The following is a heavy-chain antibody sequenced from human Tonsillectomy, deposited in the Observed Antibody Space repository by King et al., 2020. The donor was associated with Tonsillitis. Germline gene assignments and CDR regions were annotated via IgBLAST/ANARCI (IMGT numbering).Heavy chain of an antibody. J-gene: IGHJ6*02. Sequence: QLVQSGGGVVQPGRSLRLSCAASGFTFSSYAMHWVRQAPGKGLEWVAVISYDGSIKYYADSVKGRFTISRDNSKNTLYLQMNSLRAEDTAVYYCARERGVVVVAATLAYYYGMDVWGQGTTVTVSS. CDR2: ISYDGSIK. V-gene: IGHV3-30-3*01. D-gene: IGHD2-15*01. CDR1: GFTFSSYA. CDR3: ARERGVVVVAATLAYYYGMDV.